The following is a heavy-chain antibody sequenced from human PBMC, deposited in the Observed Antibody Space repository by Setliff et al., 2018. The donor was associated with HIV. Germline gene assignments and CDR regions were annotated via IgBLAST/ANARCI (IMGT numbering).Heavy chain of an antibody. CDR1: GGSISSYC. Sequence: PSETLSLTCTVSGGSISSYCWNWIRQPPGKGLEWIGYIFASGSSLYNPSLQSRVSISIDRSKNQFSLKLSSVTAADTAVYYCARRIDNSGSLPAKNWFDTWGQGSLVTVSS. CDR3: ARRIDNSGSLPAKNWFDT. V-gene: IGHV4-4*09. D-gene: IGHD3-10*01. J-gene: IGHJ5*02. CDR2: IFASGSS.